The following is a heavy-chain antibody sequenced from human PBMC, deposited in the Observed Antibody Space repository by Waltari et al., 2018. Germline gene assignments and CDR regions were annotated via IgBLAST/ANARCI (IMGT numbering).Heavy chain of an antibody. D-gene: IGHD6-13*01. CDR2: IYHSGST. CDR3: ARCDSSSWYPNWFDP. CDR1: GYSISSGYY. Sequence: AVSGYSISSGYYWGWIRQPPGKGLEWIGSIYHSGSTYYNPSLKSRVTISVDTSKNQFSLKLSSVTAADTAVYYCARCDSSSWYPNWFDPWGQGTLVTVSS. J-gene: IGHJ5*02. V-gene: IGHV4-38-2*01.